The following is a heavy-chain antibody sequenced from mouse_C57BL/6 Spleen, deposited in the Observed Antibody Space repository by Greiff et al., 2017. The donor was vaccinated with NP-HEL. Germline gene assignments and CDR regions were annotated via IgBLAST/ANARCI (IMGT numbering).Heavy chain of an antibody. CDR2: INPNNGGT. J-gene: IGHJ2*01. CDR3: ARSPYYSNYYFDY. CDR1: GYTFTDYY. Sequence: EVQLQQSGPELVKPGASVKISCKASGYTFTDYYMNWVKQSHGKSLEWIGDINPNNGGTSYNQKFKGKATFTVDKSSSTAYMELRSLTSEDSAVYYCARSPYYSNYYFDYWGQGTTLTVSS. D-gene: IGHD2-5*01. V-gene: IGHV1-26*01.